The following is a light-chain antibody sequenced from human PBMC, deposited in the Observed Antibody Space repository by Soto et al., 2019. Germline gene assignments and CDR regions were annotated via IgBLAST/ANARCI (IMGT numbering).Light chain of an antibody. CDR1: QSVSTSY. Sequence: EIVVTQSPGTLSLSPGQRATLSCRASQSVSTSYLAWYQQKPGQAPRLLIYGASSRATGIPDRYSGSGSGTDFTLTISRLEAEDIAVYYCQQYGSSPRRFGQGTNVEIK. V-gene: IGKV3-20*01. J-gene: IGKJ1*01. CDR3: QQYGSSPRR. CDR2: GAS.